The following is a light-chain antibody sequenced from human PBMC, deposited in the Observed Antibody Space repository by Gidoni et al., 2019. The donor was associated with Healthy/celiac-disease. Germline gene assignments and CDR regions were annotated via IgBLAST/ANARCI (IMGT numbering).Light chain of an antibody. CDR3: QQYYSTLT. V-gene: IGKV4-1*01. Sequence: DIVMTQSPDSLAASLGERSTIYCKSSQSVLYSSNNKNYLAWYQQKPGQPPKLLIYWASTRESGVPDRFSGSGSGTDFTLTISSLQAEDVAVYYCQQYYSTLTFGPGTKVDIK. CDR2: WAS. CDR1: QSVLYSSNNKNY. J-gene: IGKJ3*01.